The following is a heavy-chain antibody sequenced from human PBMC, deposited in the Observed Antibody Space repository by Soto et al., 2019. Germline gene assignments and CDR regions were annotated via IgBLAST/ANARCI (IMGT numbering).Heavy chain of an antibody. Sequence: QLQLQESGPGLVKPSETLSLTCTVSGGSISSSSYYWGWIRQPPGKGLEWIGSIYYSGSTYYNPSLKSRDTISVDTSKNQFSLKLSSVTAADTAVYYCARVYGGNYFDYWGQGTLVTVSS. CDR3: ARVYGGNYFDY. V-gene: IGHV4-39*01. CDR2: IYYSGST. J-gene: IGHJ4*02. D-gene: IGHD4-17*01. CDR1: GGSISSSSYY.